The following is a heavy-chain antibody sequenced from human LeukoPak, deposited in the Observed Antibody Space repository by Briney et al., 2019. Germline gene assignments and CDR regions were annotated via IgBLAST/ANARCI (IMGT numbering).Heavy chain of an antibody. Sequence: PGGSLRLSCAASGFTFDDYAMHWVRQAPGKGLEWVSGISWNSGSIGYADSVKGRFTISRDNAKNSLYLQMNSLRAEDTALYHCAKDRVAIVGAGGDAFDIWGQGTMVTVSS. CDR1: GFTFDDYA. CDR2: ISWNSGSI. J-gene: IGHJ3*02. V-gene: IGHV3-9*01. CDR3: AKDRVAIVGAGGDAFDI. D-gene: IGHD1-26*01.